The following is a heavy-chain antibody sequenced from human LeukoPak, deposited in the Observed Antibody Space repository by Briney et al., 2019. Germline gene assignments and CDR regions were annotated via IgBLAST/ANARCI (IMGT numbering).Heavy chain of an antibody. J-gene: IGHJ5*02. CDR2: MYHTGST. CDR1: GYSLSSGYY. V-gene: IGHV4-38-2*02. CDR3: ARGQSQDRITMTRHPTRNWFDP. D-gene: IGHD3-22*01. Sequence: SETLSLTCTVSGYSLSSGYYWGWSRQPQERGLEGIGSMYHTGSTYYNPSLKRRGTIGVDRAKNQFYLKLSSVTAADTAVYYCARGQSQDRITMTRHPTRNWFDPWGQGTLVTVSS.